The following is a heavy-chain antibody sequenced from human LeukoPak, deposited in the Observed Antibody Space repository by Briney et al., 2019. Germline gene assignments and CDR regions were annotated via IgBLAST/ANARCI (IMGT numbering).Heavy chain of an antibody. CDR2: INHSGST. CDR3: ARHYDSSGWYEFFDY. CDR1: GGSFSGYY. Sequence: SETLSLTCAVYGGSFSGYYWSWIRQPPGKGLEWIGEINHSGSTNYNTSLKSRVTISVDTSKNQFSLKLSSVTAADTAVYYCARHYDSSGWYEFFDYWGQGTLVTVSS. V-gene: IGHV4-34*01. D-gene: IGHD6-19*01. J-gene: IGHJ4*02.